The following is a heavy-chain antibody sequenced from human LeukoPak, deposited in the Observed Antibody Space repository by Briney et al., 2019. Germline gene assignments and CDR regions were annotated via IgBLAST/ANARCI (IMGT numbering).Heavy chain of an antibody. D-gene: IGHD3-10*01. J-gene: IGHJ3*02. V-gene: IGHV4-59*01. CDR3: ARGGWSAFDI. Sequence: SETLSLTCAVYGGSISSYYWSWIRQPPGKGLEWIGYIYYSGTTNYNPYLKSRVTISVDTSKNQFSMKLRSVTAADTAVYYCARGGWSAFDIWGQGTMVTVSS. CDR1: GGSISSYY. CDR2: IYYSGTT.